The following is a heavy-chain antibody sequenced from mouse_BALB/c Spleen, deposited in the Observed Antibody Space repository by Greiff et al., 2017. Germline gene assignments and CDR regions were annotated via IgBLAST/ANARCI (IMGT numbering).Heavy chain of an antibody. CDR3: NAGITKRFAY. Sequence: VKLQQSGAELARPGASVKLSCKASGYTFTSYWMQWVKQRPGQGLEWIGAIYPGDGDTRYTQKFKGKATLTADKSSSTAYMQLSSLASEDSAVYYCNAGITKRFAYWGQGTLVTVSA. CDR1: GYTFTSYW. D-gene: IGHD2-4*01. CDR2: IYPGDGDT. J-gene: IGHJ3*01. V-gene: IGHV1-87*01.